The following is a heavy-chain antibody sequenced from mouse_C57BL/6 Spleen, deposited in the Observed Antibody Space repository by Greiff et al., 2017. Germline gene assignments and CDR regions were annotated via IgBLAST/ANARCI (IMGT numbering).Heavy chain of an antibody. Sequence: EVKLQESGPGLVKPSQSLSLTCSVTGYSITSGYYWNWIRQFPGNKLEWMGYISYDGSNNYNPSLKNRISITRDTSKNQFFLKLNSVTTEDTATYYCAREAITTVNFDYWGQGTTLTVSS. CDR3: AREAITTVNFDY. D-gene: IGHD1-1*01. CDR2: ISYDGSN. J-gene: IGHJ2*01. V-gene: IGHV3-6*01. CDR1: GYSITSGYY.